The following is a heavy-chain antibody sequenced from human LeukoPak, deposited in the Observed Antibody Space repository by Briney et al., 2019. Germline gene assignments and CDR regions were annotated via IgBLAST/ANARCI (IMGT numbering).Heavy chain of an antibody. D-gene: IGHD1-26*01. J-gene: IGHJ4*02. CDR1: GYTFTGYY. CDR3: ATLQDWLLGGATTYFDY. Sequence: ASVTVSCKASGYTFTGYYMHWVRQAPGQGLEWMGWINPNSGGTNYAQKFQGRVIMTRDTSISTAYMELSRLRSDDTAVYYCATLQDWLLGGATTYFDYWGQGTLVTVSS. V-gene: IGHV1-2*02. CDR2: INPNSGGT.